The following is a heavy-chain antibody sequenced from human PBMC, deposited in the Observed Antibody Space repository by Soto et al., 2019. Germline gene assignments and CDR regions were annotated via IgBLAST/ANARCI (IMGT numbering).Heavy chain of an antibody. D-gene: IGHD2-2*01. V-gene: IGHV1-2*04. CDR2: INPDNGGV. CDR3: ARSPIVLTPPARLEV. Sequence: QVLLVQSGAEVKKPGASVKVSCKSSGYTFTDYYIHCVRQAPGQGLEWMGWINPDNGGVNYAQQFQDWVTVTRDTSISTASMERSRLTYDYTAMYYCARSPIVLTPPARLEVWRQVNTVSLSS. J-gene: IGHJ6*02. CDR1: GYTFTDYY.